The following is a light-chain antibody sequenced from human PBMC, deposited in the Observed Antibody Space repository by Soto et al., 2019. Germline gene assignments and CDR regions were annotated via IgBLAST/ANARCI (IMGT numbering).Light chain of an antibody. J-gene: IGLJ3*02. Sequence: QSVLTQSPSASGSPGQSVTISCTGTSSDVGGHNYVSWYQHHPGKAPKLIIYEVSKRPSGVPDRFSGSKSANTASLTVSGLQVEDEAFYYCSSTAGNNNLVFGGGTKVTVL. V-gene: IGLV2-8*01. CDR1: SSDVGGHNY. CDR2: EVS. CDR3: SSTAGNNNLV.